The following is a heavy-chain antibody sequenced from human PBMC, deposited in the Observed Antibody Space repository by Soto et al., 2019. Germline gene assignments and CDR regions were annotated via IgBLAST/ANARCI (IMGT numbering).Heavy chain of an antibody. D-gene: IGHD1-1*01. Sequence: SETLSLTCTVSGGSISSYYWSWIRQHPGKGLEWIGYIYYSGSTNYNPSLKSRVTISVDTSKNQFSLKLSSVTAADTAVYYCARHGWNPKNYYYYYMDVWGKGTTVTVSS. CDR2: IYYSGST. J-gene: IGHJ6*03. CDR1: GGSISSYY. CDR3: ARHGWNPKNYYYYYMDV. V-gene: IGHV4-59*08.